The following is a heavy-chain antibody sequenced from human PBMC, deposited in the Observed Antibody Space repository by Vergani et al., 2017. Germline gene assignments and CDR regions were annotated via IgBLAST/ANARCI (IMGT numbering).Heavy chain of an antibody. V-gene: IGHV3-30*01. CDR1: GFTFSSYA. D-gene: IGHD3-22*01. CDR3: ARDGDYYDSSGYYPTSDYFDY. Sequence: QVQLVESGGGVVQPGRSLRLSCAASGFTFSSYAMHWVRQAPGKGLEWVAVISYDGSNKYYADSVKGRFTISRDNSKNTLYLQMNSLRAEDTAVYYCARDGDYYDSSGYYPTSDYFDYWGQGTPVTVSS. CDR2: ISYDGSNK. J-gene: IGHJ4*02.